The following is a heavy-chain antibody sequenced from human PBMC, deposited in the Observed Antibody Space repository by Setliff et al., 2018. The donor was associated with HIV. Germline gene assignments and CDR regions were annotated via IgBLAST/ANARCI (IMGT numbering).Heavy chain of an antibody. CDR3: ARAKLGWRPYAMDV. V-gene: IGHV4-38-2*01. D-gene: IGHD6-13*01. CDR1: GYSIRSGYY. J-gene: IGHJ6*02. Sequence: PSETLSLTCVVSGYSIRSGYYWGWIRQSPGKGLEWIGTIYYRGDTYFNPSLKSRVTISVDTSKNQFSLKLNSVTAADAAVYYCARAKLGWRPYAMDVWGQGTAVTVSS. CDR2: IYYRGDT.